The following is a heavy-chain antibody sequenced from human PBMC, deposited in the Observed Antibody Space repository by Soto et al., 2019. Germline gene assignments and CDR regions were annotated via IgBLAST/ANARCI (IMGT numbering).Heavy chain of an antibody. CDR3: TRETVVVVAASYGMDV. Sequence: LRLSCTASGFTFGDYAMSWVRQAPGKGLEWVGFIRSKAYGGTTEYAASVKGRFTISRDDSKSIAYLQMNSLKTEDTAVYYCTRETVVVVAASYGMDVWGQGTAVTVSS. CDR2: IRSKAYGGTT. V-gene: IGHV3-49*04. J-gene: IGHJ6*02. D-gene: IGHD2-15*01. CDR1: GFTFGDYA.